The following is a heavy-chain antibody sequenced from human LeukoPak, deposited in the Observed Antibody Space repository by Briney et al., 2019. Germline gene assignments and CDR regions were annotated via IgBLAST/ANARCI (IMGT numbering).Heavy chain of an antibody. CDR2: ISSSSSYI. CDR1: GFTFSSYS. D-gene: IGHD4-11*01. CDR3: ARVASDYSWYYYMDV. Sequence: GGSLRLSCAASGFTFSSYSMNWVRQAPGKGLEWVSSISSSSSYIYYADSVKGRFTISRDNAKNSLYLQMNSLRAEDTAVYYCARVASDYSWYYYMDVWGKGTTVTVSS. V-gene: IGHV3-21*01. J-gene: IGHJ6*03.